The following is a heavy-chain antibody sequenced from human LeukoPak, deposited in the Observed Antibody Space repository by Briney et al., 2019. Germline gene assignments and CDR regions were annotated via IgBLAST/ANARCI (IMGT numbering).Heavy chain of an antibody. CDR2: IYYSGST. Sequence: SETLSLTCTVSGGSISSYYWSWIRQPPGKGLEWIGYIYYSGSTNYNPSLKSRVTISVDTPKNQFSLKLSSVTAADTAVYYCARGIRYSSSWYHYYYYMDVWGKGTTVTVSS. CDR3: ARGIRYSSSWYHYYYYMDV. V-gene: IGHV4-59*01. D-gene: IGHD6-13*01. CDR1: GGSISSYY. J-gene: IGHJ6*03.